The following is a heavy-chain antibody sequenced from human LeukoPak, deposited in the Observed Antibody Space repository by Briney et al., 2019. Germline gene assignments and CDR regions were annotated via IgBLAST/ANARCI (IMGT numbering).Heavy chain of an antibody. V-gene: IGHV1-2*02. CDR2: INPNSGGT. CDR1: GYTFTGYY. CDR3: ARDXIDXLTGYYMGAFDI. D-gene: IGHD3-9*01. J-gene: IGHJ3*02. Sequence: ASVKVSCKASGYTFTGYYMHWVRQAPGQGLEWIGWINPNSGGTNYAQKFQGRVTMTRDTSISTAYMELSRLRSDDTAVYYCARDXIDXLTGYYMGAFDIWGQGTMVTVSS.